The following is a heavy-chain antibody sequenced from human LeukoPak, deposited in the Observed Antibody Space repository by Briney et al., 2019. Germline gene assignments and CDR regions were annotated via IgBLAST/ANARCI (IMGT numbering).Heavy chain of an antibody. CDR3: ARHESNSGWYPAPNDAFDI. CDR1: GVSISSYY. D-gene: IGHD6-19*01. CDR2: IYYSGST. J-gene: IGHJ3*02. Sequence: KPSETLSLTCTVSGVSISSYYWSWIRQPPGKGLEWIGYIYYSGSTNYNPSLKSRVTISVDTSKNQFSLKLSSVTAADTAVYYCARHESNSGWYPAPNDAFDIWGQGTMVTVSS. V-gene: IGHV4-59*08.